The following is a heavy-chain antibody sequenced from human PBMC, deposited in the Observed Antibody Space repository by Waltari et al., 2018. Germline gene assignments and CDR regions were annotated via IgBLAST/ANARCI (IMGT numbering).Heavy chain of an antibody. Sequence: VQLVESGGGLVQPGGSLHLSCAASVFTFITFWMSWVRQAPGKGREWVANIKQDGSEKYYVDAVKGRFTISRDNAKNSLYLQMNSLRAEDTAVYYCARGPQEQWLSYWGQGTLVTVSS. CDR2: IKQDGSEK. CDR3: ARGPQEQWLSY. CDR1: VFTFITFW. V-gene: IGHV3-7*04. J-gene: IGHJ4*02. D-gene: IGHD6-19*01.